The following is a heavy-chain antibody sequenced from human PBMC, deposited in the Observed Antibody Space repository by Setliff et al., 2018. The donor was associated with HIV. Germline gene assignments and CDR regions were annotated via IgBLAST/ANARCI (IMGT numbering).Heavy chain of an antibody. J-gene: IGHJ4*02. V-gene: IGHV1-69*13. CDR2: IIPIFGTA. CDR1: GGTFSSYA. CDR3: AREAHGGNPWGDY. D-gene: IGHD2-15*01. Sequence: SVKVSCKASGGTFSSYAISWVRQAPGQGLEWMGGIIPIFGTANYAQKFQGRVTITADESTSTVYMEVNSLRSEDTAVYYCAREAHGGNPWGDYWGQGTLVTVSS.